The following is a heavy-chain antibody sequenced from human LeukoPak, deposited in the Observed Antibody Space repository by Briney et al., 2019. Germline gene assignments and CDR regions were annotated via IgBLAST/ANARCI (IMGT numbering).Heavy chain of an antibody. CDR2: FSGSGGST. J-gene: IGHJ4*02. D-gene: IGHD6-13*01. V-gene: IGHV3-23*01. CDR3: AASDGEQQLAL. Sequence: GGSLRLSCAASGFTFSNYWMSWVRQAPGKGLECISGFSGSGGSTYYADSVKGRFTISRDNSKNSLFLQMNSLRSEDSALYYCAASDGEQQLALWGQGTLVTVSS. CDR1: GFTFSNYW.